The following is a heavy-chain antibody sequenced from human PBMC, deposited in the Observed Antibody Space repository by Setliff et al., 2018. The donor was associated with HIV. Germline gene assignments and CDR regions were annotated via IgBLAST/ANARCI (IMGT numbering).Heavy chain of an antibody. CDR3: VRDPIEGYPDYFDY. CDR2: IPYDGSHG. Sequence: GGSLRLSCAASGFTFSNYAMHWVRQAPGKGLEWVAVIPYDGSHGYYVDSVKGRFTISRDNSKNTLFLQMNSLRPEDTATYYCVRDPIEGYPDYFDYWGQGTLVTVSS. V-gene: IGHV3-30*04. D-gene: IGHD1-26*01. J-gene: IGHJ4*02. CDR1: GFTFSNYA.